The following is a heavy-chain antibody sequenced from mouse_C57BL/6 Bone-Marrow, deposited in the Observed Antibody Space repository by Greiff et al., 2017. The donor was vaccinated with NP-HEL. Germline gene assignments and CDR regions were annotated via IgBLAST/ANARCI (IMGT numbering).Heavy chain of an antibody. CDR2: ISNGGGST. J-gene: IGHJ1*03. CDR1: GFTFSDYY. CDR3: ARWVIYYYGSSTWYFDV. Sequence: EVQLVESGGGLVQPGGSLKLSCAASGFTFSDYYMYWVRQTPEKRLEWVAYISNGGGSTYYPDTVKGRFTISRDNAKNTLYLQMSRLKSEDTAMYYGARWVIYYYGSSTWYFDVWGTGTTVTVSS. V-gene: IGHV5-12*01. D-gene: IGHD1-1*01.